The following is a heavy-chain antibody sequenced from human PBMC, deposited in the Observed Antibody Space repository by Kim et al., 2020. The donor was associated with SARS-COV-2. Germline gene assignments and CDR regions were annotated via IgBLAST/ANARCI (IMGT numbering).Heavy chain of an antibody. Sequence: SETLSLTCTVSGGSISSSSHYWGWIRQPPGKGLEWIGSIYHSGHTFYNPSLKSRITISVDTSKNQFSVKLTSVTAEDTAAYYCARHDSFLWNYRGFDFWGQGTLVTVSS. D-gene: IGHD1-7*01. CDR3: ARHDSFLWNYRGFDF. CDR2: IYHSGHT. CDR1: GGSISSSSHY. V-gene: IGHV4-39*01. J-gene: IGHJ4*02.